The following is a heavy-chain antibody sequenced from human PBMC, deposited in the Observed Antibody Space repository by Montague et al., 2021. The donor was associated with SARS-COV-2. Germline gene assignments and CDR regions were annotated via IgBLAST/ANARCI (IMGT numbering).Heavy chain of an antibody. Sequence: PALVKPTQTLTLTCTFSGFSLSTSGMCVSWIRQPPGKAPEWLARIDWDDDKYYSTSLKTRLTISKDTSKNQVVLTMTNMDSVDTATYYCARVSSSWSQDYYYYMDVWGKGTTVTVSS. CDR2: IDWDDDK. D-gene: IGHD6-13*01. CDR1: GFSLSTSGMC. CDR3: ARVSSSWSQDYYYYMDV. V-gene: IGHV2-70*11. J-gene: IGHJ6*03.